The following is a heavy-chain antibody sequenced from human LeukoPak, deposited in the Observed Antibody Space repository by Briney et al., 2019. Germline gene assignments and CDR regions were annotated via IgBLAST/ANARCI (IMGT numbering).Heavy chain of an antibody. CDR1: GGSISTYY. CDR3: ARDREKYGSSSPYYYYYYMDV. J-gene: IGHJ6*03. D-gene: IGHD6-6*01. CDR2: IHYSGSS. V-gene: IGHV4-59*01. Sequence: SETLSLTCAVSGGSISTYYWSWIRQPPGKGLEWIGYIHYSGSSNYNPSLKSRVTISLDTSKNQFSLKLSSVTAADTAVYYCARDREKYGSSSPYYYYYYMDVWGKGTTVTVSS.